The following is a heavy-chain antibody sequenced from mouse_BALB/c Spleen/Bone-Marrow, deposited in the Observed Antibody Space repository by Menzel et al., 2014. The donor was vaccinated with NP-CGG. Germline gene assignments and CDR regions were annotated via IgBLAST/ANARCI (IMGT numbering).Heavy chain of an antibody. D-gene: IGHD1-1*01. Sequence: QVQLQQPGPGLVAPSQSLSITCTVSGFSLSSYGLHWVRQPPGKGLEWLGVIWAGGSTNYNSALMSRLSISKDNSESQVFLKMNSLQTDDTAMYYCARPYYYGSYYAMDYWGQGTSVTVSS. CDR3: ARPYYYGSYYAMDY. CDR1: GFSLSSYG. CDR2: IWAGGST. V-gene: IGHV2-9*02. J-gene: IGHJ4*01.